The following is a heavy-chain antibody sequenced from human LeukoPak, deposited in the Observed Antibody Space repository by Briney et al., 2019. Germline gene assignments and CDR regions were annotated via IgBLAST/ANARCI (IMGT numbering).Heavy chain of an antibody. Sequence: GESLKISCKGSGYTFTTYWIAWVRQMPGKGLEWMGIIYPGDSDSRYSPSFQGQVTISADKSISTAYLQWSSLKASDTAMYHCARHMDYWYFDLWGPGTLVTVSS. V-gene: IGHV5-51*01. J-gene: IGHJ2*01. CDR1: GYTFTTYW. CDR2: IYPGDSDS. CDR3: ARHMDYWYFDL.